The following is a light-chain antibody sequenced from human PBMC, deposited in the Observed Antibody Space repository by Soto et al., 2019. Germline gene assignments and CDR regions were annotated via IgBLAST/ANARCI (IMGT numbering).Light chain of an antibody. CDR2: SSD. Sequence: QSVLTQPPSASGTPGQRVTSSCSGSSSNTGRNTVKWYRQLPGTSPKLLIGSSDKLPSGVPDRFSGSHSGTSASLAISGLPSEDEADYNCASWDDSLNAWAFGGGTKLTVL. CDR1: SSNTGRNT. V-gene: IGLV1-44*01. J-gene: IGLJ3*02. CDR3: ASWDDSLNAWA.